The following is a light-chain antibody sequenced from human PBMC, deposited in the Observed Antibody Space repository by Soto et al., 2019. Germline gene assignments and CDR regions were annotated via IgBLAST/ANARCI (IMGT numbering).Light chain of an antibody. J-gene: IGKJ1*01. V-gene: IGKV1-39*01. CDR2: AAS. CDR1: QNIFSY. Sequence: DIQMTQSPSSLSASVGDRVTITCRASQNIFSYLNWYQQKPGKAPNLLIYAASNLQSGVPSRFSGSGSCTDLTLTISSLQREDFPTYHCQQSYSAHLTVGHGTKVDIK. CDR3: QQSYSAHLT.